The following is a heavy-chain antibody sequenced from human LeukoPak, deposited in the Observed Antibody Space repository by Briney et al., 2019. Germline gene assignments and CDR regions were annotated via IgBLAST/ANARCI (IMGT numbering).Heavy chain of an antibody. D-gene: IGHD3-22*01. J-gene: IGHJ4*02. Sequence: PGGSLRLSCAASGFTFSSYSMNWVRQAPGKGLEWVSAISGSGGSTYYADSVKGRFTISRDNSKNTLYLQMNSLRAEDTAVYYCAKEGAYYYDSSGYHPLYYFDYWGQGTLVTVSS. CDR2: ISGSGGST. V-gene: IGHV3-23*01. CDR3: AKEGAYYYDSSGYHPLYYFDY. CDR1: GFTFSSYS.